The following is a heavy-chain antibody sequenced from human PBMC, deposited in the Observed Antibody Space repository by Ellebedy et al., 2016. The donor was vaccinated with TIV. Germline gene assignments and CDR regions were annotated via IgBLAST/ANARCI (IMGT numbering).Heavy chain of an antibody. V-gene: IGHV3-30*04. CDR3: AREVGGSFQSGDY. CDR1: GFTLRTYV. Sequence: PGGSLRLSCAASGFTLRTYVMHWVRQAPGEGLQWLSSISEDGSLKWYADSVRGRFTISRDMSKNTLFLQMDSLRLEDTAVYYCAREVGGSFQSGDYWGQGTLVAVSS. J-gene: IGHJ4*02. CDR2: ISEDGSLK. D-gene: IGHD2-15*01.